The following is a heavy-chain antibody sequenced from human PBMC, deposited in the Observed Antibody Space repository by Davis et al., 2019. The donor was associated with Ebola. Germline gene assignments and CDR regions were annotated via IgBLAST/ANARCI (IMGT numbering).Heavy chain of an antibody. CDR1: GFTFSTYA. J-gene: IGHJ6*02. CDR3: AKGIVVVVAANYYGMDV. V-gene: IGHV3-23*01. CDR2: ISGSGGST. D-gene: IGHD2-15*01. Sequence: GGSLRLSCVASGFTFSTYAMNWVRQAPGKGLEWVSAISGSGGSTYYADSVKGRFTISRDNSKNTLYLQMNSLRAEDTAVYYCAKGIVVVVAANYYGMDVWGQGTTVTVSS.